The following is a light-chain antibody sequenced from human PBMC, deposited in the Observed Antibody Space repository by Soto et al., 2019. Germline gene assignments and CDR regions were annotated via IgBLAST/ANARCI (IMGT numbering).Light chain of an antibody. CDR2: GAS. CDR1: QSVSSN. V-gene: IGKV3-15*01. J-gene: IGKJ1*01. CDR3: QQYNNWPPVT. Sequence: EMVITHAPATLSVSPGERATLSFRSSQSVSSNLAWYQQKPGQAPRPLIYGASTRATGIPARFSGSGSGTEFTLTISSLKSEDSAVYYCQQYNNWPPVTFGQGTKVDIK.